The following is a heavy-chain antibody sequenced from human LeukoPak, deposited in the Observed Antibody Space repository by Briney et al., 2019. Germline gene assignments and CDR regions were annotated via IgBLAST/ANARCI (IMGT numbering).Heavy chain of an antibody. CDR3: AKDRVSGGKAEWH. V-gene: IGHV3-33*06. J-gene: IGHJ1*01. CDR2: IWYDGSNK. CDR1: GFTFSSYG. Sequence: PGGSLRLSCAASGFTFSSYGMHWVRQAPGKGLEWVAVIWYDGSNKYYADSVKGRFTISRDNSKNTLFLHMSSLRADDTAVYYCAKDRVSGGKAEWHWGQGTLVTVSS. D-gene: IGHD4-23*01.